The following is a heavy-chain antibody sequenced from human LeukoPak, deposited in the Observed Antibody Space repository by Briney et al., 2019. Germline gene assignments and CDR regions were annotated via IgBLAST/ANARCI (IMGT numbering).Heavy chain of an antibody. CDR3: ARLDDYVWGSYRSDY. V-gene: IGHV4-34*01. D-gene: IGHD3-16*02. CDR2: INHSGST. CDR1: GGSFSGYY. Sequence: PSETLSLTCAVYGGSFSGYYWSWIRQPPGKGLEWIGEINHSGSTNYNPSLKSRVTISVDTSKNQFSLKLSSVTAADTAVYYCARLDDYVWGSYRSDYWGQGTLVTVSS. J-gene: IGHJ4*02.